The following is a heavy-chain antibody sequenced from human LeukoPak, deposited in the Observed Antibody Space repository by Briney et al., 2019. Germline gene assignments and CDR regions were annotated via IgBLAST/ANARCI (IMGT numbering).Heavy chain of an antibody. V-gene: IGHV4-39*07. Sequence: PSETLSLTCTVSGGSISSSSYYWGWIRQPPGKGLEWIGSIYYSGSTYYNPSLKSRVTISVDTSKNQFSLKLSSGTAADTAVYYWARITNGWSFDYWGQGTLVTVSS. CDR2: IYYSGST. D-gene: IGHD6-19*01. CDR3: ARITNGWSFDY. CDR1: GGSISSSSYY. J-gene: IGHJ4*02.